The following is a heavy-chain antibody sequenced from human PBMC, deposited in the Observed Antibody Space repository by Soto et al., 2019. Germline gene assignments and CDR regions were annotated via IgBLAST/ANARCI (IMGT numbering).Heavy chain of an antibody. V-gene: IGHV2-5*02. D-gene: IGHD6-13*01. CDR1: GFSLSSTGVA. Sequence: QITLKESGPPLVKPTQTLTLTCTFSGFSLSSTGVAVGWIRQPPGKALEWLALIYSDDDKRYSPSLKSRLTTTKDTPKHQVVRTTTNMDPMATATYYCAHRGWHQLVRGFSYWAQGTPVTVAS. J-gene: IGHJ4*02. CDR2: IYSDDDK. CDR3: AHRGWHQLVRGFSY.